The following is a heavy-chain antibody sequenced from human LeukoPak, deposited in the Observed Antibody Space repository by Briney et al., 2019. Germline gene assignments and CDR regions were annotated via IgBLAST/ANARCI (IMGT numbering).Heavy chain of an antibody. CDR3: VRSYCGTTNCYGWFDP. D-gene: IGHD2-2*01. CDR1: GFTLSNFW. CDR2: ISTEGRST. V-gene: IGHV3-74*01. J-gene: IGHJ5*02. Sequence: GGSLRLSCAASGFTLSNFWMHWARQVPGKGLVWVSRISTEGRSTSYADSVKGRFTISRDNAKNTLYLQMNSLRVEDTAVYYCVRSYCGTTNCYGWFDPWGQGTLVTVSS.